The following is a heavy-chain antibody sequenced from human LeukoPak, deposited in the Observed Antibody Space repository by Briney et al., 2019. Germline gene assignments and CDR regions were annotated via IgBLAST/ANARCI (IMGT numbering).Heavy chain of an antibody. CDR3: ARAGWRYYFDY. V-gene: IGHV1-18*01. Sequence: ASVNVSFKSSGYTFTSYGLSWVRQAPGQGLEWMGWISAYNGNTNYAQKLRGRVTMTTDTSTSTGYMELRSLRSDDTAVYYCARAGWRYYFDYWGQGTLVTVYS. J-gene: IGHJ4*02. CDR1: GYTFTSYG. D-gene: IGHD2-15*01. CDR2: ISAYNGNT.